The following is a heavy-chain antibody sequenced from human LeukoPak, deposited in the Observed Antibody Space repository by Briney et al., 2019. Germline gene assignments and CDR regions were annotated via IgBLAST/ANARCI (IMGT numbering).Heavy chain of an antibody. CDR2: IDASGGST. CDR3: AKGSGSGWYGWYAP. CDR1: GFTFSSYA. D-gene: IGHD6-19*01. J-gene: IGHJ5*02. V-gene: IGHV3-23*01. Sequence: GGSLRLSCAASGFTFSSYAMTWVRQAPGKGLEWVSSIDASGGSTYYADSVKGRFTISRDNSKNTFFLQMNTLRAADTAVYYCAKGSGSGWYGWYAPWGQGTLVTVSS.